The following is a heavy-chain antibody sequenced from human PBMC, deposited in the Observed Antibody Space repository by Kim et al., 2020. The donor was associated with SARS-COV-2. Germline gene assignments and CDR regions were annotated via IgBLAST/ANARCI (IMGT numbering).Heavy chain of an antibody. V-gene: IGHV3-30*01. J-gene: IGHJ4*02. D-gene: IGHD5-12*01. Sequence: DSVKGRFTISRDNSKNTLYLQMNSLRAEDTAVYYCARKRRDGYNRYYFDYWGQGTLVTVSS. CDR3: ARKRRDGYNRYYFDY.